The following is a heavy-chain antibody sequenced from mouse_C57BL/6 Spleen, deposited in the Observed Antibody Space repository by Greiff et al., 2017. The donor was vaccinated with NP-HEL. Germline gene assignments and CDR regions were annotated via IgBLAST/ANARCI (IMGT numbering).Heavy chain of an antibody. Sequence: VQLQQPGAELVKPGASVKLSCKASGYTFTSYWMHWVKQRPGQGLEWIGMIHPNSGSTNYNEKFKSKATLTVDKSSSTAYMQLSSLTSEDSAVYYCANSYYGTTWFAYWGQGTLVTVSA. V-gene: IGHV1-64*01. D-gene: IGHD2-10*01. CDR2: IHPNSGST. CDR3: ANSYYGTTWFAY. CDR1: GYTFTSYW. J-gene: IGHJ3*01.